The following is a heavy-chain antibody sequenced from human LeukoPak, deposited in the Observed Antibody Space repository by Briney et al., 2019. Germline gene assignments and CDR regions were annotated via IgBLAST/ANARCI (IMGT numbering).Heavy chain of an antibody. CDR1: GGSISSGDYY. J-gene: IGHJ3*02. Sequence: SQTLSLTCTVSGGSISSGDYYWSWIRQPPGKGLEWVGYIYYSGSTYYDPSLKSRVTISVDTSKNQFYLKLSSLTAADTAVYYCARGRYCSSTSCYIPHDAFDIWGQGTMVTVSS. CDR3: ARGRYCSSTSCYIPHDAFDI. CDR2: IYYSGST. D-gene: IGHD2-2*02. V-gene: IGHV4-30-4*08.